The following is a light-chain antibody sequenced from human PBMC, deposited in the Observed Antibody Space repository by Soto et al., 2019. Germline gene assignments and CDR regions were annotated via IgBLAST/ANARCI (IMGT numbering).Light chain of an antibody. Sequence: SYELTQPPSVSVSPGQTARITCSGDALPKQYAYWYQQKPGQAPVLVIYKDNERPSGIPERFSGSSSGTIVTLTISGVQAEDEADYYCQSADSSGTYPVFGGGTKLTVL. CDR3: QSADSSGTYPV. CDR2: KDN. J-gene: IGLJ2*01. V-gene: IGLV3-25*03. CDR1: ALPKQY.